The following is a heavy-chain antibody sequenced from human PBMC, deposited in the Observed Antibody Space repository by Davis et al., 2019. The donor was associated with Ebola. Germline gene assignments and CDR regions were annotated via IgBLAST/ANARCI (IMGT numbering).Heavy chain of an antibody. CDR3: VKDFWSDDPGY. CDR1: GFTFGDYW. D-gene: IGHD3-3*01. Sequence: GESLKISCAASGFTFGDYWMTWVRQAPGQGLEWMGWSSTSNGNTNYAQKLQGRVTMTTDTSTTTAYMELRSLRSDDTAMYYCVKDFWSDDPGYWGQGTLVTVSS. J-gene: IGHJ4*02. CDR2: SSTSNGNT. V-gene: IGHV1-18*01.